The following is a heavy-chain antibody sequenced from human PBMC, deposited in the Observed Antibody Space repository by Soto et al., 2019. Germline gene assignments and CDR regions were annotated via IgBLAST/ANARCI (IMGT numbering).Heavy chain of an antibody. D-gene: IGHD3-10*01. Sequence: SETLCLTCTVSGGSVSSYYWSWIRQPPGKGLEWIGYISYSGSTNYNPSLKSRVTISVDTSNNQFSLKLSSVTAADTAVYYCARYYYGSGSFLDFWGQGTLVTVSS. CDR3: ARYYYGSGSFLDF. CDR2: ISYSGST. V-gene: IGHV4-59*02. CDR1: GGSVSSYY. J-gene: IGHJ4*02.